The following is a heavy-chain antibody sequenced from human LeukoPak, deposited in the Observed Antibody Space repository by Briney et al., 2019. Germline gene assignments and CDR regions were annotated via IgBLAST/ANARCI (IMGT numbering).Heavy chain of an antibody. CDR1: GFTFSTYG. CDR3: AKDGPSVAGSDYYYYMDV. J-gene: IGHJ6*03. D-gene: IGHD6-19*01. CDR2: IRYDGNIE. V-gene: IGHV3-30*02. Sequence: GGSLRLSCESSGFTFSTYGLHWVRQAPGRGLEWVAFIRYDGNIEYYLDSVKGRFTISRDNSKNTLYLQMNSLRPEDTAVYFCAKDGPSVAGSDYYYYMDVWGKGTTVTVSS.